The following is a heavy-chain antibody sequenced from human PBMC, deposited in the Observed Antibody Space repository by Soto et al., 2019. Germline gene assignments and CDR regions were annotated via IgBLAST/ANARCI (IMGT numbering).Heavy chain of an antibody. Sequence: GGSLRLSCAASGFTFSSYSMNWVRQAPGKGLEWVSYISSSSSTIYYADSVKGRFTISRDNAKNSLYLQMNSLRAEDTAVYYCAREIVVVVAAENTDAFDIWGQGTMVTVSS. J-gene: IGHJ3*02. CDR1: GFTFSSYS. D-gene: IGHD2-15*01. V-gene: IGHV3-48*01. CDR3: AREIVVVVAAENTDAFDI. CDR2: ISSSSSTI.